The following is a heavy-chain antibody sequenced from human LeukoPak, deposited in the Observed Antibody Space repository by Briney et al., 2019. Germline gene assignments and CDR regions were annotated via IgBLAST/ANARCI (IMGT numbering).Heavy chain of an antibody. D-gene: IGHD6-6*01. Sequence: ASVKVSCKASGYTFTSYGISWVRQAPGQGLEWMGWISAYNGNTNYAQKLQGRVTMTTDTSTSTAYMELRSLRSDDTAVYYCARESEGSSSSSDYYYYYYMDVWGKGTTVTVSS. CDR3: ARESEGSSSSSDYYYYYYMDV. J-gene: IGHJ6*03. CDR1: GYTFTSYG. V-gene: IGHV1-18*01. CDR2: ISAYNGNT.